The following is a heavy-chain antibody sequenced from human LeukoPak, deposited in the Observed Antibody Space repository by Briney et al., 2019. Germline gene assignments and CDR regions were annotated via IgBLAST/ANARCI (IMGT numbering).Heavy chain of an antibody. J-gene: IGHJ4*02. CDR3: AKGRRGYSSADNPKTRFYIFDY. CDR1: GFTFDDYA. CDR2: ISWNSASI. D-gene: IGHD6-19*01. V-gene: IGHV3-9*01. Sequence: GGSLRLSCAASGFTFDDYAMHWVRHAPGKGLEWVSGISWNSASIVYADSVKGRFTISRDNAKNSLYLQMNSLRAEDTALYYCAKGRRGYSSADNPKTRFYIFDYWGQGMLVTVSS.